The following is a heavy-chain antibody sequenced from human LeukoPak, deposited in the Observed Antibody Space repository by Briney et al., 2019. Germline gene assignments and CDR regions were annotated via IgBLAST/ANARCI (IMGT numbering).Heavy chain of an antibody. CDR1: GFTFSNYW. CDR3: AREVDDSSSDAFDI. D-gene: IGHD3-22*01. J-gene: IGHJ3*02. V-gene: IGHV3-74*01. CDR2: INSDGRIT. Sequence: GGSLRLSCAASGFTFSNYWMHWVRQAPGKGLVWVSHINSDGRITSYADSVKGRFTISRDNAENRLYLLMNSLRAEDTAVYYCAREVDDSSSDAFDIWGQGTMVTVSS.